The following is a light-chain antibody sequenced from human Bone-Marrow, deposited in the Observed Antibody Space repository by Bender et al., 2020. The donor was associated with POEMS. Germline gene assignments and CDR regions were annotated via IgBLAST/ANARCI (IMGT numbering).Light chain of an antibody. CDR3: CSYGGSGTFVL. CDR2: EVN. CDR1: NSDVGTYNL. J-gene: IGLJ2*01. V-gene: IGLV2-23*02. Sequence: QSALTQAASVSGSPGQSITISCTGANSDVGTYNLVSWFQQHPGKAPKLMIYEVNKRPSGVSDRFSGTKSANTASLTISGLQAEDAADYHCCSYGGSGTFVLFGGMTKLTVL.